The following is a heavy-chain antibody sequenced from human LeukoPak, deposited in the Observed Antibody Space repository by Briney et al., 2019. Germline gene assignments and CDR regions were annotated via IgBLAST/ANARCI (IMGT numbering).Heavy chain of an antibody. J-gene: IGHJ1*01. CDR2: ISGSGDST. CDR1: GFTFSSYA. CDR3: AKALEESSGYFLHFHH. Sequence: GGSLRLSCAASGFTFSSYAMNWVRQAPGKGLEWVSTISGSGDSTYYAGSVKGRFTISRDNSKNTLYLQMNSLRDEDTAVYYCAKALEESSGYFLHFHHWGQGTLVTVSS. V-gene: IGHV3-23*01. D-gene: IGHD3-22*01.